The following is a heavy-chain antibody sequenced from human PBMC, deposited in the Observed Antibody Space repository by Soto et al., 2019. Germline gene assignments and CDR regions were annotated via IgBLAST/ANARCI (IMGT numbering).Heavy chain of an antibody. V-gene: IGHV5-51*01. Sequence: GESLKISCKGSGYTFATSWVGWVRQMPGKGPEWMGIIFPADSDTRNSPSFEGQVTISADKSTSTAYLQWSLRSDDTAIYYCTRDPDGHKDFDYWGQGTLVTVSS. CDR1: GYTFATSW. CDR3: TRDPDGHKDFDY. D-gene: IGHD2-15*01. CDR2: IFPADSDT. J-gene: IGHJ4*02.